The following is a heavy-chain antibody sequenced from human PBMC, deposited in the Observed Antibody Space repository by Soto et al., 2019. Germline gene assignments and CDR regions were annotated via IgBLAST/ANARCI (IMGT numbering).Heavy chain of an antibody. CDR1: GFTFDDYA. Sequence: EVQLVESGGGLVQPGRSLRLSCAASGFTFDDYAMHWVRQAPGKGLEWVSGISWNSGSIGYADSVKGRFTISRDNAKNSLYLQMNSLRAEDTALYYCAKGSYDSSGYSPPVAPANWYFDLWGRGTLVTVSS. V-gene: IGHV3-9*01. CDR2: ISWNSGSI. D-gene: IGHD3-22*01. CDR3: AKGSYDSSGYSPPVAPANWYFDL. J-gene: IGHJ2*01.